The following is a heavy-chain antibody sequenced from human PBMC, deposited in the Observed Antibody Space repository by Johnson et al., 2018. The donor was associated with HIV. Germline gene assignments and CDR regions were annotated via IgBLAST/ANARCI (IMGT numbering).Heavy chain of an antibody. D-gene: IGHD3-22*01. Sequence: VQLVESGGGLIQPGGSLRLSCAASGFTVSSNYMSWVRQAPGKGLEWVSVIYSGGSTYSADSVKGRFTISRDNSKHTLYLQMNSLRAEDTAVYYCAKARGSSGYYDAFDIWGQGTMVTVSS. CDR1: GFTVSSNY. V-gene: IGHV3-53*01. CDR3: AKARGSSGYYDAFDI. J-gene: IGHJ3*02. CDR2: IYSGGST.